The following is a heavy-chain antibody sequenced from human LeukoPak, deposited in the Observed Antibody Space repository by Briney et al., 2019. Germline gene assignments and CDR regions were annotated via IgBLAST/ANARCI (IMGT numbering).Heavy chain of an antibody. Sequence: GGSLRLSCAASGFTFSSYAMSWVRQAPGKGLEWVSTISTSGGNTYYADSVKGRFTISRDNSKNSLYLQMNSLRAEDTAVYYCAKPSSSRAGADYRGQGTLVTVSS. CDR3: AKPSSSRAGADY. J-gene: IGHJ4*02. D-gene: IGHD6-6*01. V-gene: IGHV3-23*01. CDR1: GFTFSSYA. CDR2: ISTSGGNT.